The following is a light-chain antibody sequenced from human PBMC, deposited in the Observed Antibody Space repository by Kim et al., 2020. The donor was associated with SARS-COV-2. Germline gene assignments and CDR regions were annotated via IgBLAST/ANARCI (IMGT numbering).Light chain of an antibody. CDR2: AAS. Sequence: DIQMTQSPSSLSASVGDRVTITCRASQSISSYLNWYQQKPGKAPKLLIYAASSLQSGVPSRFSGSGSGTDFTLTISSLQPEDFATYYCQQSYSTPRVTFGQGTEREI. V-gene: IGKV1-39*01. CDR1: QSISSY. CDR3: QQSYSTPRVT. J-gene: IGKJ2*01.